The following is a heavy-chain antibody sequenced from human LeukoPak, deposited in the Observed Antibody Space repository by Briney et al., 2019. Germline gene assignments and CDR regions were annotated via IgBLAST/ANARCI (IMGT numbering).Heavy chain of an antibody. D-gene: IGHD3-9*01. CDR1: GFNFSTYA. Sequence: GGSLRLSCAASGFNFSTYAMHWVRQAPGKGLEWVSVMSYDGSIKYYGDSVKGRFTISRDNSKNTLYLQMNSLRTEDTAVYYCAKDQPDPLIDWLFGYFDHWGQGTLVTVSS. V-gene: IGHV3-30*18. J-gene: IGHJ4*02. CDR2: MSYDGSIK. CDR3: AKDQPDPLIDWLFGYFDH.